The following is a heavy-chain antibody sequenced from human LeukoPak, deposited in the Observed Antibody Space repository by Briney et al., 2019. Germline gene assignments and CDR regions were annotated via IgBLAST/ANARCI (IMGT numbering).Heavy chain of an antibody. J-gene: IGHJ4*02. Sequence: GGSLRLSCAASGFTFNSYSMNWVRQAPGKGLEWVSYISSSSSAIYYADSVKGRFTISRDNAKNSLYLQMNSLRAEDTAVYYCARGDYPFLLWGQGALVTVSS. V-gene: IGHV3-48*04. CDR2: ISSSSSAI. CDR3: ARGDYPFLL. D-gene: IGHD4-17*01. CDR1: GFTFNSYS.